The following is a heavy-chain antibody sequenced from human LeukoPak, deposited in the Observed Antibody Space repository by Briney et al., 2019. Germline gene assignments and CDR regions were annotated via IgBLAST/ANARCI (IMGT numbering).Heavy chain of an antibody. J-gene: IGHJ4*02. CDR1: GYTFTSYA. CDR2: ISAGNGNT. Sequence: ASVRVSCKASGYTFTSYAIHWVRQAPGQRLEWMGWISAGNGNTKYSQNFQGRVTFISNTSATTAFMELSSLRSEDAAVYYCARDSGSGSNDYWGQGTLVTVSS. CDR3: ARDSGSGSNDY. V-gene: IGHV1-3*01. D-gene: IGHD1-26*01.